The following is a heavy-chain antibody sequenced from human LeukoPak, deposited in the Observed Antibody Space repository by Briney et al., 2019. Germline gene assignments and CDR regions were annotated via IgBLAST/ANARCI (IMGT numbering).Heavy chain of an antibody. CDR3: ARPTTGPATQGYDS. V-gene: IGHV4-39*01. D-gene: IGHD1-1*01. CDR1: GGSISSSPCY. Sequence: SETLSLTCTVSGGSISSSPCYWAWIRQPPGRGLEWIGSIYYRGNTYHNPSLKSRVTISVDTSKNQFSLSVISVTAADTAVYFCARPTTGPATQGYDSWGQGILVTVAS. CDR2: IYYRGNT. J-gene: IGHJ4*02.